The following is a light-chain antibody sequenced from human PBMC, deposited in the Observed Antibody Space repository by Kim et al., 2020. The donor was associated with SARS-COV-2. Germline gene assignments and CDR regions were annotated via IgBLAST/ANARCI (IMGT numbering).Light chain of an antibody. Sequence: PGGTLTLPCASSTGAVTSGHYPYWFQQKPGQAPRTLIYDTQNKHSWTPARFSGSLLGGKAALTLSGAQPEDEAEYYCLLSYSDIAVFGGGTQLTVL. CDR2: DTQ. CDR3: LLSYSDIAV. CDR1: TGAVTSGHY. V-gene: IGLV7-46*01. J-gene: IGLJ3*02.